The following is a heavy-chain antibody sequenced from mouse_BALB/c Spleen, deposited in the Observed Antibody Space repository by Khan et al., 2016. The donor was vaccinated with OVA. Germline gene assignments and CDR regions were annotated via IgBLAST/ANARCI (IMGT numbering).Heavy chain of an antibody. CDR1: GYTFTNYW. D-gene: IGHD3-1*01. CDR2: IFPGGGYT. V-gene: IGHV1-63*02. Sequence: QVQLQQSGAELVRPGTSVKMSCKAAGYTFTNYWIGWVKQRPGHGLEWIGDIFPGGGYTNYDEKFKGKATLTADTSSSTAYMQLSSLTSEDSAVYYCGRRGASRATRDYFDYWGQGTTLTVSS. CDR3: GRRGASRATRDYFDY. J-gene: IGHJ2*01.